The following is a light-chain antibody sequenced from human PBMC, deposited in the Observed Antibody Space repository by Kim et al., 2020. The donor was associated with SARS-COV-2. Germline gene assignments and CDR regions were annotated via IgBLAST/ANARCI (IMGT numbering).Light chain of an antibody. Sequence: SPGEQAPLSCRASRGVTSNYLAWYQQKPGQAPRLLIYIASSRATGIPDRFSGSGSGTEFTLTISRLEPEDFAVYYCHQYGSPPSTFGQGTRLEIK. CDR2: IAS. CDR1: RGVTSNY. CDR3: HQYGSPPST. V-gene: IGKV3-20*01. J-gene: IGKJ5*01.